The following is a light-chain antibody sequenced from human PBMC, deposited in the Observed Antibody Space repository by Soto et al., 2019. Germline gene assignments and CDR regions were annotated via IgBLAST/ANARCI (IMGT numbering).Light chain of an antibody. CDR3: YSYTGSSTPYA. V-gene: IGLV2-14*01. CDR2: DVN. CDR1: SSDVGHYNY. J-gene: IGLJ1*01. Sequence: QSVRTQPASVSGSPGQSITISCTGTSSDVGHYNYVSWYQQHPGKAPKLMIYDVNNRPSGVSNRFSGSKSGNTASLTISGLQAEDEADYFCYSYTGSSTPYAFGTGTKVTVL.